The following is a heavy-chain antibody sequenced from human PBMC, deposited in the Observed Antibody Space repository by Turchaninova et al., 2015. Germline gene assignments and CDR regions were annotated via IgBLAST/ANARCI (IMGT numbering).Heavy chain of an antibody. D-gene: IGHD3-3*02. CDR1: GFSLRPSEVR. V-gene: IGHV2-5*02. J-gene: IGHJ4*02. Sequence: QITLKESGPTLVKPTPTLTLTCPFSGFSLRPSEVRVGWIRQPPGKALEWLALVYLEDDKRYSPSLKRRLTITKDTSKNQVVLTMTNMDPVDTATYYCAHAPSHFLKYYPFDYWGQGILVTVSS. CDR2: VYLEDDK. CDR3: AHAPSHFLKYYPFDY.